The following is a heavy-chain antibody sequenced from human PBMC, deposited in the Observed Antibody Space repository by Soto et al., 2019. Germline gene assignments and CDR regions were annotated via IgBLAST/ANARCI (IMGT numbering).Heavy chain of an antibody. CDR1: GFIFSDFG. J-gene: IGHJ3*01. CDR2: ISYDGINK. V-gene: IGHV3-30*18. D-gene: IGHD5-18*01. CDR3: VKGDLDTAVVNSPDAFDF. Sequence: EGSLRLSCEASGFIFSDFGMHWVRQAPGKGLEWVAVISYDGINKYYAQSVRGRFTISRDNSKNTLFLKMDSLRPEDTAVYHCVKGDLDTAVVNSPDAFDFWGQGTMVTV.